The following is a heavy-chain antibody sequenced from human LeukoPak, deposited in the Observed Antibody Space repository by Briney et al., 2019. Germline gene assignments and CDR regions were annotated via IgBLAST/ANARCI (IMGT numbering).Heavy chain of an antibody. V-gene: IGHV4-59*12. D-gene: IGHD1-26*01. J-gene: IGHJ4*02. Sequence: PSETLSLTCTVSGGSISSYYWSWIRQPPGKGLEWIAFISYSGTTNYNPSLKSRVTISVDTSKNQFSLKLSSVTAADTAVYYCARAAGRDTTSGLDFDYWGQGILVTVSS. CDR3: ARAAGRDTTSGLDFDY. CDR1: GGSISSYY. CDR2: ISYSGTT.